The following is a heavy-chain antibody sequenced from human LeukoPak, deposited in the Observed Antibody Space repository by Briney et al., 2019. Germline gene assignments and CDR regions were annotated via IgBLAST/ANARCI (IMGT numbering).Heavy chain of an antibody. CDR3: ARHGPDNPYGDKSYYYYYGMDV. CDR2: IYYSGST. CDR1: GGSISSYY. D-gene: IGHD4-17*01. V-gene: IGHV4-59*08. Sequence: SETLSLTCTVSGGSISSYYWSWIRQPPGKGLEGIGYIYYSGSTNYNPSLKSRVTISVDTSKNQFSLKLSSVTAADTAVYYCARHGPDNPYGDKSYYYYYGMDVWGQGTAVTVSS. J-gene: IGHJ6*02.